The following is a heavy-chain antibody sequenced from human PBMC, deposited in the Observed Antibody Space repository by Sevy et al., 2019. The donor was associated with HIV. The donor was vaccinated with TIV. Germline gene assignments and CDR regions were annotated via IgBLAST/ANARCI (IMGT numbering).Heavy chain of an antibody. Sequence: GGSLRLSCAASGFTFSNYAMNWVRQAPGKGLEWVSTIYGSGGVTYYADSVKGRFTISRDKSKNTLYLQMNSLRAEDTAVYYCAGGRYDSSGSFDAFDIWGQGTMVTVSS. J-gene: IGHJ3*02. D-gene: IGHD3-22*01. CDR3: AGGRYDSSGSFDAFDI. CDR1: GFTFSNYA. CDR2: IYGSGGVT. V-gene: IGHV3-23*01.